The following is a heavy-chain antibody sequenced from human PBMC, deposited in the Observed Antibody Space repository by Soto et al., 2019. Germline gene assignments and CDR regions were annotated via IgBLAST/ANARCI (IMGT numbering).Heavy chain of an antibody. D-gene: IGHD4-17*01. Sequence: SETLSLTCTVSGGSISSSSYYWGWIRQPPGKGLEWIGSIYYSGSTYYNPSLKSRVTISVDTSKNQFSLKLSSVTAADTAVYYCALLDYGGNQRPYYYYYYGMDVWGQGTTVTVSS. V-gene: IGHV4-39*07. CDR3: ALLDYGGNQRPYYYYYYGMDV. J-gene: IGHJ6*02. CDR2: IYYSGST. CDR1: GGSISSSSYY.